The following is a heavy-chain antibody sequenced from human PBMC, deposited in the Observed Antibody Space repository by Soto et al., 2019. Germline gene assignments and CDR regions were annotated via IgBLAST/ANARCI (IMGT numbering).Heavy chain of an antibody. CDR3: ARSAPVRGVIINDY. Sequence: SETLSLTCAVYGGSFSGYYWSWIRQPPGKGLEWIGEINHSGSTNYNPSLKSRVTISVDTSKNQFSLKLSSVTAADTAVYYCARSAPVRGVIINDYWGQGTLVTVSS. CDR1: GGSFSGYY. D-gene: IGHD3-10*01. CDR2: INHSGST. J-gene: IGHJ4*02. V-gene: IGHV4-34*01.